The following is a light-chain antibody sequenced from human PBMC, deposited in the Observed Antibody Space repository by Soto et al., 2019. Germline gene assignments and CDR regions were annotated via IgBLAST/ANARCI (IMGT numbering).Light chain of an antibody. CDR3: QQYNNWPFS. Sequence: IVLTQSPGTLSLSPGERATLSCRAGQSVSSNYLAWYQQKSGQSPRLLIYDVSIRATGVPARFSGTGSETDFTLTISGLQSEDSAVYFCQQYNNWPFSFGQGTRLEIK. CDR1: QSVSSN. V-gene: IGKV3-15*01. J-gene: IGKJ5*01. CDR2: DVS.